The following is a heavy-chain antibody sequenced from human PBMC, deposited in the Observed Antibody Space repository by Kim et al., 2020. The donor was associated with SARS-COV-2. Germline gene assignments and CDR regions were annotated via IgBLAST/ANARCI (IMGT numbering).Heavy chain of an antibody. CDR1: GDSVSSNSAA. CDR3: ARTRYYGSGSLVYYGMDV. CDR2: TYYRSKWYN. Sequence: SQTLSLTCAISGDSVSSNSAAWNWIRQSPSRGLEWLGRTYYRSKWYNDYAVSVKSRITINPDTSKNQFSLQLNSVTPEDTAVYYCARTRYYGSGSLVYYGMDVWGQGTTVTVSS. D-gene: IGHD3-10*01. J-gene: IGHJ6*02. V-gene: IGHV6-1*01.